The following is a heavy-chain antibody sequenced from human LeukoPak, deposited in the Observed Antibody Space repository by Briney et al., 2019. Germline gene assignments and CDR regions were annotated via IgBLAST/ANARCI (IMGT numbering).Heavy chain of an antibody. V-gene: IGHV4-34*01. J-gene: IGHJ3*02. CDR1: GGSFSGYY. D-gene: IGHD3-16*01. CDR3: ARVPGIVITHYAFDI. CDR2: INHSGRI. Sequence: SETLSLTCAVYGGSFSGYYWSWIRQPPGKGLEWIGEINHSGRIQYNPSLKSRVTISVDTSKNQFSLNLSSATAADTAVYYCARVPGIVITHYAFDIWGQGTMVTVSS.